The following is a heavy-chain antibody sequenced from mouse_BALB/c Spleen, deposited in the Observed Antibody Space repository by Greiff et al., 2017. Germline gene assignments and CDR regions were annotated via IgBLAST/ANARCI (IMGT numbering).Heavy chain of an antibody. D-gene: IGHD1-1*01. Sequence: EVQLVESGAELVKPGASVKLSCTASGFNIKDTYMHWVKQRPEQGLEWIGRIDPANGNTKYDPKFQGKATITADTSSNTAYLQLSSLTSEDTAVYYCASDYGTPFAYWGQGTLVTVSA. CDR1: GFNIKDTY. V-gene: IGHV14-3*02. CDR2: IDPANGNT. J-gene: IGHJ3*01. CDR3: ASDYGTPFAY.